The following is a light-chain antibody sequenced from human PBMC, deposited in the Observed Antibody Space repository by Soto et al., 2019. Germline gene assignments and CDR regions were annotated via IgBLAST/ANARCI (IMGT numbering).Light chain of an antibody. J-gene: IGKJ3*01. V-gene: IGKV3-20*01. CDR3: QQYGISPPLFT. CDR1: QSVSSNY. CDR2: AAS. Sequence: ELVLTQSPGPLSLSPGETATLSCRASQSVSSNYLAWYQQKPGQSPRLLIYAASIRVTGIPDRFSGSGSGTDFSLTISTVEPEDFAVYYCQQYGISPPLFTFGPGTRVDIK.